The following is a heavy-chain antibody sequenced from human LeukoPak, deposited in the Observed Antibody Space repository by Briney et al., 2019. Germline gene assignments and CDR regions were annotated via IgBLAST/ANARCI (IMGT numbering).Heavy chain of an antibody. CDR2: ISYDGSNK. J-gene: IGHJ3*02. Sequence: GRSLKLSCAASGFTFNSYAMHWVRQAPGRGLEWVAVISYDGSNKYYADSVKGRFTISRDNSKNTLYLQMNSLRADDTAVYYCAKVVGITIFGVDAFDIWGQGTMVTVSS. D-gene: IGHD3-3*01. CDR3: AKVVGITIFGVDAFDI. V-gene: IGHV3-30-3*01. CDR1: GFTFNSYA.